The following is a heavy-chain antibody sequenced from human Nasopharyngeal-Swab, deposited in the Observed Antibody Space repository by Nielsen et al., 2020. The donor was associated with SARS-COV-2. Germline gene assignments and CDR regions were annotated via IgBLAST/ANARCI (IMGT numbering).Heavy chain of an antibody. CDR1: GFTVSSNY. CDR2: ISSTSSHT. V-gene: IGHV3-11*03. D-gene: IGHD5-12*01. CDR3: PSQRGGSGYDR. J-gene: IGHJ4*02. Sequence: GESLKISCAASGFTVSSNYMSWIRQAPGKGLEWVAYISSTSSHTNYADSVKGRFTISRDNAKNSLYLQMDSLRAEDTAVYYCPSQRGGSGYDRWGQGTLVTVSS.